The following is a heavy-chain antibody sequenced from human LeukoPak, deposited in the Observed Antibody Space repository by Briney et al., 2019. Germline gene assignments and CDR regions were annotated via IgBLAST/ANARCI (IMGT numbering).Heavy chain of an antibody. J-gene: IGHJ4*02. CDR1: GGSISVYY. CDR3: AREDGSYFDY. Sequence: SETLSLTCSVSGGSISVYYWSWIRQPPGKGLEWIGYIYYSGSTNYNPSLKSRLTISVDTSRQQFSLKLNSVTAADTAVYYCAREDGSYFDYWGQGTLVTVSS. CDR2: IYYSGST. V-gene: IGHV4-59*12. D-gene: IGHD3-10*01.